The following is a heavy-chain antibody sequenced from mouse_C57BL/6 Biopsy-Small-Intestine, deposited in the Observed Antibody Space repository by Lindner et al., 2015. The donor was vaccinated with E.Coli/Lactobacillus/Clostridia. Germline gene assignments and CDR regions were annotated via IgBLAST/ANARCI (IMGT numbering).Heavy chain of an antibody. J-gene: IGHJ2*01. V-gene: IGHV1-82*01. CDR3: AKSSSNYAFYFDY. Sequence: VQLQESGPELLKPGASVKISCKASGFAFSSSWMNWVKQRPGKGLEWIGRIFPGDGGTNYNGKFKGEATLTADKSSTTAYMQLSRLTSEDSAVYFCAKSSSNYAFYFDYWGQGTTLTVSS. CDR1: GFAFSSSW. D-gene: IGHD2-5*01. CDR2: IFPGDGGT.